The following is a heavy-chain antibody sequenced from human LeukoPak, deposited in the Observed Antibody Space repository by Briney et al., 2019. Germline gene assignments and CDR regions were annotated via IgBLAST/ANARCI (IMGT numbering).Heavy chain of an antibody. CDR2: ISKDGSYK. V-gene: IGHV3-30*18. J-gene: IGHJ4*02. CDR3: AKEGPYSGDYQIDY. D-gene: IGHD1-26*01. CDR1: GFTFSSYG. Sequence: GRSLRLSCAASGFTFSSYGMHWVRQAPGKGLEWVAVISKDGSYKYYVDSVKGRFTVSRDNSKNTLYLQMNSLGAEDTAVYFCAKEGPYSGDYQIDYWGQGTLVTVSS.